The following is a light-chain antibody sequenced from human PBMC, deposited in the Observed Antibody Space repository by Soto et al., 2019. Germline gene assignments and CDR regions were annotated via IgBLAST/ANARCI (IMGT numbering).Light chain of an antibody. V-gene: IGLV2-14*01. Sequence: LTQPASVSGSPGQSITISCTGTSSDVENNNYVSWYQQNPGKAPKVMICDVTNRPSGVSNRFSGSKSGNTASLTISGLQAEDEADYYCSSFTGSSYGFGTGTKVTVL. CDR2: DVT. CDR1: SSDVENNNY. J-gene: IGLJ1*01. CDR3: SSFTGSSYG.